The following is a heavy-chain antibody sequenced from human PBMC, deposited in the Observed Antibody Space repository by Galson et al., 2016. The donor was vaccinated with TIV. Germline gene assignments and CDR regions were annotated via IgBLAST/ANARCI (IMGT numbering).Heavy chain of an antibody. J-gene: IGHJ4*02. CDR1: GYIFTNYW. CDR3: ARVGCSGDVGSSGWSH. Sequence: QSGAEVKKPGESLKISCKGSGYIFTNYWIAWVRQMPGKGLEWMGVIYPGDSDSRYSPSFQGQVTISADKSTSTAYLQWSSLKTSETSMYYCARVGCSGDVGSSGWSHWGQGTLVTIAS. V-gene: IGHV5-51*01. CDR2: IYPGDSDS. D-gene: IGHD2-15*01.